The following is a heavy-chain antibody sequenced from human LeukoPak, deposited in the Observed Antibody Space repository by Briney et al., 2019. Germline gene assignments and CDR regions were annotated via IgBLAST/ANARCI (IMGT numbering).Heavy chain of an antibody. CDR3: ARSWLGGINEF. CDR1: GFTFSTHW. J-gene: IGHJ4*02. CDR2: INSDASIT. D-gene: IGHD4-23*01. Sequence: GGSLRLSCAASGFTFSTHWMHWVRHAPGKGLVWVSRINSDASITTYADSVKGRFTISRDNSKNTLYLQMNSLRAEDTAVYYCARSWLGGINEFWGQGTLVTVSS. V-gene: IGHV3-74*01.